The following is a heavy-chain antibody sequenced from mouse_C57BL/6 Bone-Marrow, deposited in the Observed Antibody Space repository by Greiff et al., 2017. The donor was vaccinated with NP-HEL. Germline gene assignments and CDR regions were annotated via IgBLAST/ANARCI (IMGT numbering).Heavy chain of an antibody. J-gene: IGHJ3*01. CDR2: INPNNGGT. V-gene: IGHV1-26*01. CDR3: ARGRLGRAY. D-gene: IGHD4-1*01. CDR1: GYTFTDYY. Sequence: VQLKQSGPELVKPGASVKISCKASGYTFTDYYMNWVKQSHGKSLEWIGDINPNNGGTSYNQKFKGKATLTVDKSSRTAYMELRSLTSEDSAVYYCARGRLGRAYWGQGTLVTVSA.